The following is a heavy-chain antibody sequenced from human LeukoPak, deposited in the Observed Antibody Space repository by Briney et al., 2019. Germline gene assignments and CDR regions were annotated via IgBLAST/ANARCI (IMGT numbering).Heavy chain of an antibody. D-gene: IGHD3-16*02. J-gene: IGHJ4*02. CDR1: GYSFTTYW. CDR3: ARQEGYNYFDY. V-gene: IGHV5-51*01. CDR2: IYPGDSDT. Sequence: GQSLKISCKGSGYSFTTYWIGWVRQMPGKGLEWMGTIYPGDSDTRYSPSFQGQVTISVDESISTAYLQWSSLKASDTAMYYCARQEGYNYFDYWGQGTLVTVSS.